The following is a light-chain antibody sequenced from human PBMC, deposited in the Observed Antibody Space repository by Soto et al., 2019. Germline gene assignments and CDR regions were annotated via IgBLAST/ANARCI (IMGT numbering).Light chain of an antibody. Sequence: ENVLTQSPGTLSLSPGQRATLSCRASHTISSSYLAWYQQKPGQAPRLLIYAISDRATGVPDRFSGSGSGTDFTLTISSLQPEDFVTYYCQQLKSSPFTFGPGNKVDIK. CDR2: AIS. V-gene: IGKV3D-20*02. CDR1: HTISSSY. J-gene: IGKJ3*01. CDR3: QQLKSSPFT.